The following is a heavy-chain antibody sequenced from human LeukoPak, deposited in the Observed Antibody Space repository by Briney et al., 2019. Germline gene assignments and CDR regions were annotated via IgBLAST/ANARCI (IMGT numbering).Heavy chain of an antibody. CDR2: IDTAGDP. CDR3: ARSPAPSTTVTINGMDV. J-gene: IGHJ6*02. CDR1: GFTLSSYD. Sequence: GGSLRLSCAASGFTLSSYDMHWVRQATGKGLEWVSWIDTAGDPYYPGSVKGRFTTSRENAKNSLYLQMNSLRGGDTAVYYCARSPAPSTTVTINGMDVWGQGTTVTVSS. V-gene: IGHV3-13*05. D-gene: IGHD4-11*01.